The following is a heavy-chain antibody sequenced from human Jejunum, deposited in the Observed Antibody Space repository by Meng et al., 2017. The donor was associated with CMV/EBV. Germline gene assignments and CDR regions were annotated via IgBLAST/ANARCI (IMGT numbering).Heavy chain of an antibody. V-gene: IGHV4-39*07. CDR3: VRVDTMTTFLLDS. D-gene: IGHD4-11*01. CDR1: AGSVSDIYNH. CDR2: ISYTGSN. Sequence: CAGSVSDIYNHGGWGRRSPGKGLEWVGSISYTGSNYYNPSLESRLTISVDRSKNQFSLRLTTATAADAAVYYCVRVDTMTTFLLDSWGQGTLVTVSS. J-gene: IGHJ4*02.